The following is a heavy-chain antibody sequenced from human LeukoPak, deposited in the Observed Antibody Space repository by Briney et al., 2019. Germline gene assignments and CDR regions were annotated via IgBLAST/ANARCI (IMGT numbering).Heavy chain of an antibody. CDR1: GFTFSSYW. CDR2: INQDGTQT. V-gene: IGHV3-7*01. D-gene: IGHD6-13*01. CDR3: ARIGYRSSSLDY. Sequence: GGSLRLSCAASGFTFSSYWMTWVRQAPGKGLEWVANINQDGTQTYYLDSVRGRLTISRDNAKNSVYLQINSLRVKDTALYYCARIGYRSSSLDYWGPGTLVTVSS. J-gene: IGHJ4*02.